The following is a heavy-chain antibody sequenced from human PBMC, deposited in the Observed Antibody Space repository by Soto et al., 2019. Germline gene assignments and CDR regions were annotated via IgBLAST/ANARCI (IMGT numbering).Heavy chain of an antibody. CDR2: IWYDGSNK. CDR3: ARDGLLPRRITMVRGVMGYYFDY. D-gene: IGHD3-10*01. J-gene: IGHJ4*02. V-gene: IGHV3-33*01. CDR1: GFTFSSYG. Sequence: GGSLRLSCAASGFTFSSYGMHWVRQAPGKGLEWVAVIWYDGSNKYYADSVKGRFTISRDDSKNTLYLQMNSLRAEATAVYYCARDGLLPRRITMVRGVMGYYFDYWGQGTLVTVSS.